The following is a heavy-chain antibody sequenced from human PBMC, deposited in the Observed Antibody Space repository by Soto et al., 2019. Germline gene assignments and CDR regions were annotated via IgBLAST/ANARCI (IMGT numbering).Heavy chain of an antibody. CDR1: GDTFSFYT. D-gene: IGHD3-10*01. CDR3: AASYGSGYRAFDY. J-gene: IGHJ4*02. Sequence: QVQLVQSGTEVKKPGSSVKVSCKASGDTFSFYTTNWVRQAPGLGLEWVGRINPIVSMSNYAQKFQGRVSMPADKSTSTAYMELRSLRSDDTAMYFCAASYGSGYRAFDYWGQGALVTVSS. V-gene: IGHV1-69*02. CDR2: INPIVSMS.